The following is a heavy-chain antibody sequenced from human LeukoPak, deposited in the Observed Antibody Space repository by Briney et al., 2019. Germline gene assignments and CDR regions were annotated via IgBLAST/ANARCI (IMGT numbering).Heavy chain of an antibody. J-gene: IGHJ4*02. V-gene: IGHV4-39*01. Sequence: SGTLSLTCTVSGGSISSSSYYWGWIRQPPGKGLEWIGSIYYSGSTYYNPSLKSRVTISVDTSKNQFSLKLSSVTAADTAVYYCARRHSSGWSRRGFDYWGQGTLVTVSS. CDR3: ARRHSSGWSRRGFDY. CDR2: IYYSGST. CDR1: GGSISSSSYY. D-gene: IGHD6-19*01.